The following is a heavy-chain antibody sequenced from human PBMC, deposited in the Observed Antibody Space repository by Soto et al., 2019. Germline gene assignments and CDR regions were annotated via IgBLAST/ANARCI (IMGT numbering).Heavy chain of an antibody. D-gene: IGHD3-16*01. V-gene: IGHV1-18*01. CDR3: ARGGYYDNSWGKLSHYGLDV. CDR2: ISHYNDHT. J-gene: IGHJ6*02. CDR1: GYTFIRYG. Sequence: QVQLAQSTGEVKKPGASVRVSCKATGYTFIRYGIAWVRQAPGQGFEWMGWISHYNDHTVYAQKFQGRVTMTADTSTRTVYMNLRGLKSDDTAVYYCARGGYYDNSWGKLSHYGLDVWGQGTSVSVSS.